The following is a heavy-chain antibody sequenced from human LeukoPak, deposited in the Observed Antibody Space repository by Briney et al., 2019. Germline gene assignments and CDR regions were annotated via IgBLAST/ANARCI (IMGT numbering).Heavy chain of an antibody. CDR2: ISGSGGST. V-gene: IGHV3-23*01. CDR1: GFTFSSYG. Sequence: GGSLRLSCAASGFTFSSYGMSWVRQAPGKGLEWVSAISGSGGSTYYADSVKGRFTISRDNSKNTLDLQMNSLRAEDTAVYYCAKDLKTPHTEYYFDYWGQGTLVTVSS. CDR3: AKDLKTPHTEYYFDY. J-gene: IGHJ4*02.